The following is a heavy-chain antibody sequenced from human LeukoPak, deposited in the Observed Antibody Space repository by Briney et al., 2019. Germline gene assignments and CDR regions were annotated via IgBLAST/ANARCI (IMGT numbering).Heavy chain of an antibody. V-gene: IGHV1-69*13. Sequence: GASVKVSCKASGCTFSSYAISWVRQAPGQGLEWMGGIIPIFGTANYAQKFQGRVTITADESTSTAYMELSSLRSEDTAVYYCAHPPSSDAFYFDYWGQGTLVTVSS. CDR2: IIPIFGTA. CDR3: AHPPSSDAFYFDY. J-gene: IGHJ4*02. CDR1: GCTFSSYA. D-gene: IGHD3-16*01.